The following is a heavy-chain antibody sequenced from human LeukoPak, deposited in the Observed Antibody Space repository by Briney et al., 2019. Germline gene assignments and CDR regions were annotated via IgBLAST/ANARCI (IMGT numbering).Heavy chain of an antibody. Sequence: GGSLRLSCAASGFTFDDYAMHWVRQAPGKGLGWVSLISGDGGSTYYADSVKGRFTISRDNSKNSLYLQMNSLRTEDTALYYCAKVGRSDIVLMVYEHWGQGTLVTVSS. CDR1: GFTFDDYA. D-gene: IGHD2-8*01. J-gene: IGHJ1*01. CDR2: ISGDGGST. CDR3: AKVGRSDIVLMVYEH. V-gene: IGHV3-43*02.